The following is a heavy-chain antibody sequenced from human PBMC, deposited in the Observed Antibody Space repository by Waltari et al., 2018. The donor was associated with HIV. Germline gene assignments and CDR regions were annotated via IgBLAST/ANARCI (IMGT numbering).Heavy chain of an antibody. J-gene: IGHJ5*02. CDR1: GYMFTGHY. CDR2: INPISGGT. D-gene: IGHD2-2*01. Sequence: QVHLVQSGPDVKKPGASMKVSCKASGYMFTGHYMHWLRQAPGQGLEWMGWINPISGGTNYAQTLQGRVTMTRDASINTVYMELKSLRYDDTAMYYCARESGYQLVRWLDPWGQGTRVTVSS. CDR3: ARESGYQLVRWLDP. V-gene: IGHV1-2*02.